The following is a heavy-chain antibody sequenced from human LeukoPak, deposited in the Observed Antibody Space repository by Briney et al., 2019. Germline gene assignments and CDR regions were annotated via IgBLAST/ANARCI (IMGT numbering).Heavy chain of an antibody. CDR1: GGSISSSSYY. CDR3: ARHGSIATGAFTH. J-gene: IGHJ4*02. Sequence: SETLSLTCTVSGGSISSSSYYWGWIRQPPGKGLEWIGSIYYSGSTYYNPSLKSRVTISVDTSKNQFSLKLGSVTAADTAVYYCARHGSIATGAFTHWGQGTLVTVSS. V-gene: IGHV4-39*01. CDR2: IYYSGST. D-gene: IGHD6-13*01.